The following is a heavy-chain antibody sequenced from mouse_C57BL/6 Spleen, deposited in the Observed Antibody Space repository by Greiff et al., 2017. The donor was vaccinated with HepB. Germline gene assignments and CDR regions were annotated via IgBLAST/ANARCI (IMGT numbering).Heavy chain of an antibody. CDR2: IYPGSGST. J-gene: IGHJ2*01. CDR1: GYTFTSYW. Sequence: QVQLQQSGAELVKPGASVKMSCKASGYTFTSYWITWVKPRPGQGLEWIGDIYPGSGSTQYNEKFKSKATLTVDKSSSTAYMQLSSLTSEDSAVYYCARFPRSSYYWDYWGQGTTLTVAS. V-gene: IGHV1-55*01. CDR3: ARFPRSSYYWDY. D-gene: IGHD1-1*01.